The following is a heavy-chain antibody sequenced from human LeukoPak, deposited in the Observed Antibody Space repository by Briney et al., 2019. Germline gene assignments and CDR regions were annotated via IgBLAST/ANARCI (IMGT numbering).Heavy chain of an antibody. CDR3: VTKLYVGHTHAFDI. CDR1: GFTFSSSA. CDR2: ISASGGST. J-gene: IGHJ3*02. V-gene: IGHV3-23*01. D-gene: IGHD3-16*01. Sequence: GGSLRLSCAASGFTFSSSAMSWVRQVPGKGLEWVSGISASGGSTSYADSVRGRFTISRDNSKNTAYLQMNSLRAEDTALYYCVTKLYVGHTHAFDIWGQGTMVTVSP.